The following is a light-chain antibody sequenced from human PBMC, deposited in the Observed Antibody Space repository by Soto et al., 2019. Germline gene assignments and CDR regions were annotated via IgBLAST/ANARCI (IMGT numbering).Light chain of an antibody. V-gene: IGLV2-14*03. CDR1: SSDVGGYNY. J-gene: IGLJ1*01. Sequence: ALTQPASVSGSPGQSITISCTGTSSDVGGYNYVSWYQHHPGKAPKLMIYDVSNRPSGVSNRFSGSKSGNTASLTISGLQAEDEADYYCSSYTSTSTYVFGTGTKVTVL. CDR3: SSYTSTSTYV. CDR2: DVS.